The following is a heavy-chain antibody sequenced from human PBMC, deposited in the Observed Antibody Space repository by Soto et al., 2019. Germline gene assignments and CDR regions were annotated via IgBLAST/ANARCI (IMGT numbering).Heavy chain of an antibody. CDR2: IYYSGST. CDR3: ARATGSSGGNWFGP. D-gene: IGHD2-15*01. CDR1: GGSISSYY. J-gene: IGHJ5*02. Sequence: SETLSLTCTVSGGSISSYYWSWIRQPPGKGLEWIGYIYYSGSTNYNPSLKSRVTISVDTSKNQFSLKLSSVTAADTAVYYCARATGSSGGNWFGPWGQGTLVTVSS. V-gene: IGHV4-59*01.